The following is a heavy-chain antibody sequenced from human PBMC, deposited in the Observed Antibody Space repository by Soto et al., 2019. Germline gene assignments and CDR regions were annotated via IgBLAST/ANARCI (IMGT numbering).Heavy chain of an antibody. V-gene: IGHV4-39*01. J-gene: IGHJ6*02. CDR2: IYYSGST. D-gene: IGHD3-22*01. CDR1: GGSISSSSYY. Sequence: QLQLQESGPGLVKPSETLSLTCTVSGGSISSSSYYWGWIRQPPGKGLEWIGSIYYSGSTYYNPSRKSRVTISVDTSKNLFSLKLSSVTAADTPVYYCARQVVVVIGYYYGMDVWGQGTTVTVSS. CDR3: ARQVVVVIGYYYGMDV.